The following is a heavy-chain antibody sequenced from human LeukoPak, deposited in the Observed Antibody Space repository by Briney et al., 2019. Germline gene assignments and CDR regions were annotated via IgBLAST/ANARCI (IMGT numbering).Heavy chain of an antibody. Sequence: PGRSLRLSCAASGFTFSSYGMHWVRQAPGKGLEWVAVISYDGSNKYYADSVKGRFTISRDNSKNTLYLQMNSLRAEDTAVYYCAKEVRYGSGSYYYYYGMDVWGKGTTVTVSS. CDR1: GFTFSSYG. CDR2: ISYDGSNK. D-gene: IGHD3-10*01. V-gene: IGHV3-30*18. J-gene: IGHJ6*04. CDR3: AKEVRYGSGSYYYYYGMDV.